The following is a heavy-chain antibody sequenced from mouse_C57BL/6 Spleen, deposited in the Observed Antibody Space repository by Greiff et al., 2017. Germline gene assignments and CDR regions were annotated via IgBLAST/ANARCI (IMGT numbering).Heavy chain of an antibody. CDR2: INPGSGGT. J-gene: IGHJ3*01. Sequence: QVHVKQSGAELVRPGTSVKVSCKASGYAFTNYLIEWVKQRPGQGLEWIGVINPGSGGTNYNEKFKGKATLTADKSSSPAYMQLSSLTSEDSAVYFCARGYGNYETWCAYWGQGTLVTVSA. CDR1: GYAFTNYL. V-gene: IGHV1-54*01. CDR3: ARGYGNYETWCAY. D-gene: IGHD2-1*01.